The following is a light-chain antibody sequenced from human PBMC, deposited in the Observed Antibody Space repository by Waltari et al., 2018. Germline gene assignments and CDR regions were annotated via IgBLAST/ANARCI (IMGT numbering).Light chain of an antibody. Sequence: QSVLNQPPSVSSTPGPGVSLSCSGGRSPLGHSSVGLYQYLPGEAPKLLIFADDQRPSGVPDRFSASKSGASASLVISGLHSDDEGEYFCATWDDALSGPVFGGGTKVTVL. J-gene: IGLJ3*02. V-gene: IGLV1-44*01. CDR3: ATWDDALSGPV. CDR2: ADD. CDR1: RSPLGHSS.